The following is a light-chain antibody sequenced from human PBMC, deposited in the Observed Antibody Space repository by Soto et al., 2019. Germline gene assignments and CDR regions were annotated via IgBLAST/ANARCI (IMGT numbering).Light chain of an antibody. J-gene: IGKJ5*01. CDR1: QSVHSSY. CDR2: DGS. Sequence: EIVLTQSPGTLSLSPGETATLSCRASQSVHSSYLAWYQKKPGQAPRLLIYDGSKRAAGVPGRISGDGSGTDYTLTISSLEPEDFAVYYCQQRTRWPMTFGQGTRLEIK. V-gene: IGKV3D-20*02. CDR3: QQRTRWPMT.